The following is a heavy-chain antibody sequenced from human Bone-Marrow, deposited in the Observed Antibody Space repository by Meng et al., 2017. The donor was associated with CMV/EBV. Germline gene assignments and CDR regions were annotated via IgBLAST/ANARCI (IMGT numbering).Heavy chain of an antibody. CDR1: GFTFDDYG. CDR3: AKDRYLANYFDY. D-gene: IGHD3-9*01. V-gene: IGHV3-30*02. CDR2: IRYDGGNK. J-gene: IGHJ4*02. Sequence: GESLKISCAASGFTFDDYGMSWVRQAPGKGLEWVAFIRYDGGNKYYADSVKGRFTISRDNSKNTLYLQMNSLRAEDTAVYYCAKDRYLANYFDYWGQGTLVTVSS.